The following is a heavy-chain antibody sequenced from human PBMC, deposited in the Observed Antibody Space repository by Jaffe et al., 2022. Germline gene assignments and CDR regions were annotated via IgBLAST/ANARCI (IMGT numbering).Heavy chain of an antibody. CDR2: IYPGDSDT. CDR3: ARRLGNDYGDYLTQMPEAGGDYYFDY. V-gene: IGHV5-51*03. CDR1: GYSFTSYW. Sequence: EVQLVQSGAEVKKPGESLKISCKGSGYSFTSYWIGWVRQMPGKGLEWMGIIYPGDSDTRYSPSFQGQVTISADKSISTAYLQWSSLKASDTAMYYCARRLGNDYGDYLTQMPEAGGDYYFDYWGQGTLVTVSS. J-gene: IGHJ4*02. D-gene: IGHD4-17*01.